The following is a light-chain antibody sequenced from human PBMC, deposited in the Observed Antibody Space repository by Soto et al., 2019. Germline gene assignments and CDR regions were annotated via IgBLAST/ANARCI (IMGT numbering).Light chain of an antibody. J-gene: IGKJ1*01. CDR2: GAS. Sequence: DTECTQSPGTLSLSPLERATLSCRASQSVSSSYLAWYQQKPGQAPRLLIYGASSRATGIPDRFSGSGSGTDFTLTISRLEPEDFAVYYCQQFRTFGQGTKVDIK. CDR1: QSVSSSY. CDR3: QQFRT. V-gene: IGKV3-20*01.